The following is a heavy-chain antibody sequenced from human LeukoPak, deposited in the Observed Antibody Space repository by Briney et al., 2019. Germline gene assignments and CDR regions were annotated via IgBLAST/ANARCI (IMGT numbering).Heavy chain of an antibody. CDR1: GFSFSSYA. J-gene: IGHJ4*02. V-gene: IGHV3-7*01. CDR3: ARDPEFDY. Sequence: GGSLRLSCAASGFSFSSYAMSWVRQAPGKGLEWVANIKQDGSEKYYVDSVKGRFTISRDNAKNSLYLQMNSLRAEDTAVYYCARDPEFDYWGQGTLVTVSS. CDR2: IKQDGSEK.